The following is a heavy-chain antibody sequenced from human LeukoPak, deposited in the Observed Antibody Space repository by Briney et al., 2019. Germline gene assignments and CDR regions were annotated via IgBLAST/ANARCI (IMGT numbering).Heavy chain of an antibody. CDR3: ARHPVGYCSSTSCYPDAFDI. CDR2: IYYSGST. CDR1: GGSISSSSYY. D-gene: IGHD2-2*01. V-gene: IGHV4-39*01. Sequence: PSETLSLTCTVSGGSISSSSYYWGWIRQPPGKGLEWIGSIYYSGSTYYNPSLKSRVTISVDTSKNQFSLKLSSVTAADTAVYYCARHPVGYCSSTSCYPDAFDIWGQGTMVTVSS. J-gene: IGHJ3*02.